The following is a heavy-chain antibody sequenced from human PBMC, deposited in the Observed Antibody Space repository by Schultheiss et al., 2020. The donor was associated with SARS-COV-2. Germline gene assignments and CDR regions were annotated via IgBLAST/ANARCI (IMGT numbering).Heavy chain of an antibody. CDR2: ISGSGGRT. D-gene: IGHD3-10*01. CDR3: AKGYGSGTYNYYYFDL. Sequence: GGSLRLSCAASGFTFSSYWMSWVRQAPGKGLEWVSGISGSGGRTYFADSVKGRFTISRDISKNTLYLQMNSLRAEDTAIYYCAKGYGSGTYNYYYFDLWGQGTRVTVSS. CDR1: GFTFSSYW. J-gene: IGHJ4*02. V-gene: IGHV3-23*01.